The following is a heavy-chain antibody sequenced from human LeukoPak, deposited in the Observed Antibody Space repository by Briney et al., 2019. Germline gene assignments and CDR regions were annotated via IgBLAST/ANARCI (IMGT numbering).Heavy chain of an antibody. J-gene: IGHJ3*02. V-gene: IGHV4-59*01. CDR2: IYYSGST. Sequence: PSETLSLTCTVSGGSISSYYWSWIRQPPGKGLEWIGYIYYSGSTNCNPSLKSRVTISVDTSKNQFSLKLSSVTAADTAVYYCARARGVIPVAFDIWGQGTMVTVSS. CDR3: ARARGVIPVAFDI. CDR1: GGSISSYY. D-gene: IGHD3-10*01.